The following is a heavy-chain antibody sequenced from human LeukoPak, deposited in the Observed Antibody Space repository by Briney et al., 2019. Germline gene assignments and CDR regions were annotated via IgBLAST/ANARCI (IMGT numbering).Heavy chain of an antibody. D-gene: IGHD6-6*01. J-gene: IGHJ6*03. CDR3: ARVTGLAARRYYYYMDV. Sequence: GASVKVSCKASGYTFTGYYMHWVRQAPGQGLEGMGWINPNSGGTNYAQKFQGRVTMTRDTSISTAYMELSRLRSDDTAVYYCARVTGLAARRYYYYMDVWGKGTTVTVSS. CDR1: GYTFTGYY. CDR2: INPNSGGT. V-gene: IGHV1-2*02.